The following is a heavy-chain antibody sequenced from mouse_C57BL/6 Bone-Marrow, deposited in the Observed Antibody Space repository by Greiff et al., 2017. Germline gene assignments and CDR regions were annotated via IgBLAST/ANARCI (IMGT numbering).Heavy chain of an antibody. V-gene: IGHV1-53*01. J-gene: IGHJ2*01. CDR3: ARERIQDYYGSSYYDY. CDR2: INPSNGGT. CDR1: GYTFTSYW. Sequence: QVQLQQPGTELVKPGASVKLSCKASGYTFTSYWMHWVKQRPGQGLEWIGNINPSNGGTNYNEKFKSKATLTVDKSSSTAYMQLSSLTSEDSAVYYCARERIQDYYGSSYYDYWGQGTTLTVSS. D-gene: IGHD1-1*01.